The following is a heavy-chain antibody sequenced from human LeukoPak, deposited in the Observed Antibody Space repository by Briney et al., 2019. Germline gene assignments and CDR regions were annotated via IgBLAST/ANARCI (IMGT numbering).Heavy chain of an antibody. CDR2: INHSGST. J-gene: IGHJ4*02. CDR1: GGSFSGYY. CDR3: ARGGNYSSSWSDFDY. Sequence: PSETLSLTCAVYGGSFSGYYWGWIRQPPGKGLEWIGEINHSGSTNYNPSLKSRVTISVDTSKNQFSLKLSSVTAADTAVYYCARGGNYSSSWSDFDYWGQGTLVTVSS. V-gene: IGHV4-34*01. D-gene: IGHD6-13*01.